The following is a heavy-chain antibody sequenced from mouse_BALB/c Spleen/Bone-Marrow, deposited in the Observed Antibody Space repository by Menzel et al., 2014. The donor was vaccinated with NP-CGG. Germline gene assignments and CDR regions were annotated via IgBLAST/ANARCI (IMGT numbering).Heavy chain of an antibody. J-gene: IGHJ2*01. Sequence: EVKLVESGGGLVQPGGSRKLSCAASGFTFSSLGMHWVRQAPEKGLEWVAYISSGSSTIYYADTVKGRFTISRDNPKNTLFLQMTSLRSEDTAMYYCAKGDGNYFDYWGQGTTLTVSS. D-gene: IGHD2-1*01. CDR3: AKGDGNYFDY. CDR2: ISSGSSTI. V-gene: IGHV5-17*02. CDR1: GFTFSSLG.